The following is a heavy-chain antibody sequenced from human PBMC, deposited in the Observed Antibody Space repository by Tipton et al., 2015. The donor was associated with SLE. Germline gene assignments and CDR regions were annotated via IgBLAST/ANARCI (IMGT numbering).Heavy chain of an antibody. CDR2: INHSGST. CDR1: GGSFSGYY. Sequence: GLVKPSETLSLTCAVYGGSFSGYYWSWIRQPPGKGLEWIGEINHSGSTNYNPSLKSRVTISVDTSKNQFSLKLSSVTAADTAVYYCARSTLPWVQLWFSWGQGTLVTVSS. D-gene: IGHD5-18*01. CDR3: ARSTLPWVQLWFS. J-gene: IGHJ5*02. V-gene: IGHV4-34*01.